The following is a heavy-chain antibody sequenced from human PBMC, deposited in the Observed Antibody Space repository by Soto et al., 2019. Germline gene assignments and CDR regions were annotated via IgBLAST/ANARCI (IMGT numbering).Heavy chain of an antibody. J-gene: IGHJ4*02. CDR3: ARSRSGSYYNPPGY. CDR2: INSDGSST. Sequence: PGGSLRLSCAASGFTFSSYWMHWVRQAPGKGLVWVSRINSDGSSTSYADSVKGRFTISRDNAKNSLYLQMDSLRADDTALYYCARSRSGSYYNPPGYWGQGTLVTVSS. D-gene: IGHD3-10*01. CDR1: GFTFSSYW. V-gene: IGHV3-74*01.